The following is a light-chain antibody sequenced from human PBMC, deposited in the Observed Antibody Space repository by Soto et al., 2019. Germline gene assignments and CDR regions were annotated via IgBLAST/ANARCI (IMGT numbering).Light chain of an antibody. CDR1: QSVSFNY. Sequence: EIVLTPSPGTLSLSPGESATLSCRASQSVSFNYLAWYHQKPGQAPRLLIFGASIRDTGLPDRFSGSGSGTDFTLTISRLEPEDFAMYYCQQYGSSPGTFGQGTKVDIK. J-gene: IGKJ1*01. V-gene: IGKV3-20*01. CDR2: GAS. CDR3: QQYGSSPGT.